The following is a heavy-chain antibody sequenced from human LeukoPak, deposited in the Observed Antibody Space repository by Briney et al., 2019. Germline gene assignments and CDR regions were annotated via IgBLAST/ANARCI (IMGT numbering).Heavy chain of an antibody. CDR1: GGAISGGY. V-gene: IGHV4-59*01. Sequence: SETPSLTCTMSGGAISGGYWSWIRQPPGKGLEWIGYIYDSGSTNYNPSLESRVTISRDITRDRCSLKLSSVTAADTAVYYCAGGGPVGLFEYWGQGNLVTVSS. J-gene: IGHJ4*02. D-gene: IGHD2-15*01. CDR2: IYDSGST. CDR3: AGGGPVGLFEY.